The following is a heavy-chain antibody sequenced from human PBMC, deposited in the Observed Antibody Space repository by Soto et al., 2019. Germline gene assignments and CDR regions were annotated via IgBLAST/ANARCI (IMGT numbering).Heavy chain of an antibody. V-gene: IGHV4-59*01. CDR3: AIYINSDNYYALDS. D-gene: IGHD3-22*01. Sequence: SETLSLTCTVSGGSISSYDWSWIRQPPGKGLEWIGYIYYSGSTNYNPSLKSRVIISVDTSKNQFSLQLSSVTAADTAVYYCAIYINSDNYYALDSWGQGSLVTVSS. J-gene: IGHJ4*02. CDR1: GGSISSYD. CDR2: IYYSGST.